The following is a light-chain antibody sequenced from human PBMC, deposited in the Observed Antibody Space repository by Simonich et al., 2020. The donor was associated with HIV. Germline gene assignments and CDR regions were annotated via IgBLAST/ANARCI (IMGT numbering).Light chain of an antibody. CDR1: KLGNKY. J-gene: IGLJ2*01. Sequence: SYELTQSPSLSVSPGQTASITCSGDKLGNKYASWYQQKPGQSPVLVMYQNNKRPSGIPGRFSGPNSGNTASLTISGTQAMDEADYYCQAWDSNNVVFGGGTKLTVL. CDR3: QAWDSNNVV. V-gene: IGLV3-1*01. CDR2: QNN.